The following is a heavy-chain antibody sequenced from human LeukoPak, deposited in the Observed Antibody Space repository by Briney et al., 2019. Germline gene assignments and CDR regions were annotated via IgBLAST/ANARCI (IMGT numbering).Heavy chain of an antibody. CDR2: ISGSGGST. J-gene: IGHJ5*02. V-gene: IGHV3-23*01. CDR3: AKDRTIRYFDWLTWFDP. Sequence: GGSLRLSCAASGFTFSSYAMSWVRQAPGKGLEWVSAISGSGGSTYYADSVKGRFTISRDNSKNTLYLQMNSLRAEDTAVYYCAKDRTIRYFDWLTWFDPWGQGTLVTVSS. D-gene: IGHD3-9*01. CDR1: GFTFSSYA.